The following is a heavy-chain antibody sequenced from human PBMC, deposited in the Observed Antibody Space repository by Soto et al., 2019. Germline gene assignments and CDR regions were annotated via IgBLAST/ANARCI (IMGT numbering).Heavy chain of an antibody. CDR1: GFTFSSYA. J-gene: IGHJ3*02. V-gene: IGHV3-23*01. D-gene: IGHD3-9*01. CDR3: AKDSVLRYFDWVPDAFHI. CDR2: ISGSGGST. Sequence: GGSLRLSCAASGFTFSSYAMSWVRQAPEKGLEWVSAISGSGGSTYYADSVKGRFTISRDNSKNTLYLQMNSLRAEDTAVYYCAKDSVLRYFDWVPDAFHIWGQGTMVTVSS.